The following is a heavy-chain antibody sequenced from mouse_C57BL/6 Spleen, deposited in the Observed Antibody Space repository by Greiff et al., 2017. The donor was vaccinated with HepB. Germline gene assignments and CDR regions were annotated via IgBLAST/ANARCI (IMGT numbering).Heavy chain of an antibody. J-gene: IGHJ2*01. CDR1: GYTFTSYW. Sequence: QVQLQQPGAELVKPGASVKLSCKASGYTFTSYWMQWVKQRPGQGLEWIGEIDPSDSYTNYNQKFKGKSTLTVDTSSSTAYMQLSSLTSEDSAVYYCARGTVVHFDYWGQGTTLTVSS. CDR3: ARGTVVHFDY. CDR2: IDPSDSYT. D-gene: IGHD1-1*01. V-gene: IGHV1-50*01.